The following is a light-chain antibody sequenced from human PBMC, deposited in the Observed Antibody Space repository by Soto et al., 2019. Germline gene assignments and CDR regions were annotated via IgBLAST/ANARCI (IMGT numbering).Light chain of an antibody. CDR1: QSISTW. CDR2: DAS. CDR3: QQYNSYPYT. J-gene: IGKJ2*01. V-gene: IGKV1-5*01. Sequence: DIPMTQSPSTLSASVGDRVTITCRASQSISTWLAWYQRKPGKAPKLLIYDASSLESGVPSRFSGSGSGTEFTLTISSLQPDDFATYCCQQYNSYPYTFGQGNKREI.